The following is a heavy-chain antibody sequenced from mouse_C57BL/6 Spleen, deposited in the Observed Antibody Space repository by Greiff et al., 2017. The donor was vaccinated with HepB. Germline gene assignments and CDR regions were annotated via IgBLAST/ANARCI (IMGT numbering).Heavy chain of an antibody. V-gene: IGHV1-18*01. CDR3: AIDSSGPFAY. J-gene: IGHJ3*01. CDR1: GYTFTDYN. D-gene: IGHD3-2*02. CDR2: INPNNGGT. Sequence: VQLKQSGPELVKPGASVKIPCKASGYTFTDYNMDWVKQSHGKSLEWIGDINPNNGGTIYNQKFKGKATLTVDKSSSTAYMELRSLTSEDTAVYYCAIDSSGPFAYWGQGTLVTVSA.